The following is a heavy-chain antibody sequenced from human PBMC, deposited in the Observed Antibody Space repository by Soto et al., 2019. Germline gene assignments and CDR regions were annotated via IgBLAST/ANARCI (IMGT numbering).Heavy chain of an antibody. D-gene: IGHD4-17*01. CDR1: GFTFSSYA. CDR2: ISYDGSNK. J-gene: IGHJ4*02. V-gene: IGHV3-30-3*01. CDR3: ARDLVFDYGDRRC. Sequence: QVQLVESGGGVVQPGRSLRLSCAASGFTFSSYAMHWVRQAPGKGLEWVAVISYDGSNKYYADSVKGRFTISRDNSKNTLYLQMNSLRAEDTAVYYCARDLVFDYGDRRCWGQGTLVTVSS.